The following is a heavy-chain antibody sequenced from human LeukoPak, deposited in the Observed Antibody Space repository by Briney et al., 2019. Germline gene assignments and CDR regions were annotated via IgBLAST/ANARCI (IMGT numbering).Heavy chain of an antibody. Sequence: GGSLRLSCTASGFTFSSHWMSWVRQAPGKGLEWVANIKEDGSEVYYMDSVKGRFTISRDNAKNSLFLQMNSLEAEDTAVYYCARAYSWGQGTLVTVSS. CDR1: GFTFSSHW. J-gene: IGHJ4*02. CDR2: IKEDGSEV. V-gene: IGHV3-7*01. CDR3: ARAYS.